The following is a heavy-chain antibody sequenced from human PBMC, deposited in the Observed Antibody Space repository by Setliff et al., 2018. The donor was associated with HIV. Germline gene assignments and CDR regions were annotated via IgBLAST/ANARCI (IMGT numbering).Heavy chain of an antibody. CDR2: AYYGGSTDYN. CDR3: ARHLTYDTIPSLTAYGLDV. V-gene: IGHV4-59*01. Sequence: KTSETLSLTCSVSGVSIRTYYWSWVRQVPGKGPEWIGNAYYGGSTDYNTYNPSLKSRVTVIIDIYNNQMSLNLRSVTAADTAVYYCARHLTYDTIPSLTAYGLDVWGQGTTVTVSS. D-gene: IGHD3-22*01. CDR1: GVSIRTYY. J-gene: IGHJ6*02.